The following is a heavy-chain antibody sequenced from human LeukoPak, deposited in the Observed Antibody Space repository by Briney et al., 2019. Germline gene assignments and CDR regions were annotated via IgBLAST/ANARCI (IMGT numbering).Heavy chain of an antibody. CDR1: GGTFNSHA. J-gene: IGHJ4*02. D-gene: IGHD6-13*01. V-gene: IGHV1-69*13. Sequence: GASVKVSCKASGGTFNSHAFTWVRQAPGHGLEWMGGIVPIFGTAIYPQKFQGRVTITADDSTSTGYMELRSLTSEHTALYYCATLFISYSWSFASWGQGSLVTVSS. CDR3: ATLFISYSWSFAS. CDR2: IVPIFGTA.